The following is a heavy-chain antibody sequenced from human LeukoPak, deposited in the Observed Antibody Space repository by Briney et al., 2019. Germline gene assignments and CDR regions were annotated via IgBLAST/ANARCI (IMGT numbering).Heavy chain of an antibody. Sequence: GGTLRLSCAASGFTFSSYGMSWVRQAPGKGLEWVSYISSSGSTIYYADSVKGRFTISRDNAKNTLYLQMNSLRAEDTAVYFCSRGYSGGFDYWGQGTLVTVSS. CDR3: SRGYSGGFDY. J-gene: IGHJ4*02. V-gene: IGHV3-48*04. D-gene: IGHD2-15*01. CDR2: ISSSGSTI. CDR1: GFTFSSYG.